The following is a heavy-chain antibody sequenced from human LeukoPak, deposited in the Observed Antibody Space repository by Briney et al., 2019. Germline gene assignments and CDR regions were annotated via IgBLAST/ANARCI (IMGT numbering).Heavy chain of an antibody. CDR2: INPNSGGT. J-gene: IGHJ4*02. V-gene: IGHV1-2*02. CDR3: ARVPRYDRPIDY. D-gene: IGHD1-1*01. CDR1: GYTFTGYY. Sequence: ASVKVSCKASGYTFTGYYMHWVRQAPGQGLEWMGWINPNSGGTNYAQKFQGRVTVTRDTSISTAYMELSRLRSDDTAVYYCARVPRYDRPIDYWGQGTLVTVSS.